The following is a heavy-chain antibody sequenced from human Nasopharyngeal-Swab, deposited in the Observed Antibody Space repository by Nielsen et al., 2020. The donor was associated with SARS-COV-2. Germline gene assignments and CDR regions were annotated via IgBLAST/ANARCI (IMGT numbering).Heavy chain of an antibody. D-gene: IGHD4-17*01. J-gene: IGHJ4*02. CDR1: GFTFSSYD. V-gene: IGHV3-13*04. CDR3: ARSVGDYGDLYFDY. Sequence: GESLKISCAASGFTFSSYDMHWVRQATGKGLEWVSAIGTAGDTYYPGSVKGRFTISRENAKNSLYLQMNSLRAGDTAVYYCARSVGDYGDLYFDYWGQGTLGTVAS. CDR2: IGTAGDT.